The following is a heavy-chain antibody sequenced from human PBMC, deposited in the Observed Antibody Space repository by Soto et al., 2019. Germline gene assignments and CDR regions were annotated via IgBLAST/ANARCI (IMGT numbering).Heavy chain of an antibody. Sequence: PGGSLRLSCAASGVTFSSYAMSWVRQAPGKGLEWVSAISGSGGSTYYADSVKGRFTISRDNSKNTLYLQMNSLRAEDTAVYYCAKDLSIAARPTYFDSWGQGTLVTVSS. CDR3: AKDLSIAARPTYFDS. CDR2: ISGSGGST. V-gene: IGHV3-23*01. CDR1: GVTFSSYA. D-gene: IGHD6-6*01. J-gene: IGHJ4*02.